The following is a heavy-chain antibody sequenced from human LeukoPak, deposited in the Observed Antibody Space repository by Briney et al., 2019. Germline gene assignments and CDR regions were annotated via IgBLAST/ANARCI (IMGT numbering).Heavy chain of an antibody. D-gene: IGHD3-22*01. CDR3: AKDSRYYYDSSGYYYHGYFDL. CDR1: GFTFSSYA. J-gene: IGHJ2*01. Sequence: GGSPRLSCAASGFTFSSYAMSWVRQAPGKGLEWVSAISGSGGSTYYADSVKGRFTISRDNSKNTLYLQMNSLRAEDTAVYYCAKDSRYYYDSSGYYYHGYFDLWGRGTLVTVSS. V-gene: IGHV3-23*01. CDR2: ISGSGGST.